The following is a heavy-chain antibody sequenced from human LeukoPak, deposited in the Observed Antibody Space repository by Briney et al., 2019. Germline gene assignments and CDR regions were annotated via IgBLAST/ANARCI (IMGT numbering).Heavy chain of an antibody. CDR1: GGTFSSYA. D-gene: IGHD6-19*01. J-gene: IGHJ4*02. V-gene: IGHV1-69*05. Sequence: SVKVSCKASGGTFSSYAISWVRQAPGQGLEWMGRIIPIFGTANYAQKFQGRVTVTTDESTSTAYMELSSLRSEDTAVYYCARDLDDSSGFDYWGQGTLVTVSS. CDR3: ARDLDDSSGFDY. CDR2: IIPIFGTA.